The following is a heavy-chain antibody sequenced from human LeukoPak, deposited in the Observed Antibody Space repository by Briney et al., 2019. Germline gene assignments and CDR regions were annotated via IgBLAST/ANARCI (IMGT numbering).Heavy chain of an antibody. Sequence: PGGSLRLSCAASGFTFSSYAMNWVRQAPGKGLEWVSAISGSGGTYYADSVKGRFTISRDNSKNTLYLEMNSLRGEDTAVYYCAKDPDDYGDYWGQGTLVTVSS. CDR1: GFTFSSYA. V-gene: IGHV3-23*01. J-gene: IGHJ4*02. CDR2: ISGSGGT. CDR3: AKDPDDYGDY.